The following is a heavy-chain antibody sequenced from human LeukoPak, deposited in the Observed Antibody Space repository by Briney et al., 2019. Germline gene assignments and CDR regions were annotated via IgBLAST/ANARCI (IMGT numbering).Heavy chain of an antibody. D-gene: IGHD5-24*01. CDR2: ISYDGSNK. Sequence: PGGSLRLSCAASGFTFSSYAMHWVRQAPGKGLEWEAVISYDGSNKYYADSVKGRFTISRDNSKNTLYLQMNSLRAEDTAVYYCARDRERWLQLHYFDYWGQGTLVTVSS. V-gene: IGHV3-30-3*01. CDR3: ARDRERWLQLHYFDY. J-gene: IGHJ4*02. CDR1: GFTFSSYA.